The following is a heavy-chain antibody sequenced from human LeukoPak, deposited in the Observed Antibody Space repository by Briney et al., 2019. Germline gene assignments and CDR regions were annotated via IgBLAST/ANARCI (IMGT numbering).Heavy chain of an antibody. CDR3: ARDFTIAAAGTGFNFDY. J-gene: IGHJ4*02. D-gene: IGHD6-13*01. CDR2: ISSSSSYI. Sequence: TGGSLRLSCAASGFTFTTYGMNWVRQAPGKGLEWVSSISSSSSYIYYADSVKGRFTISRDNAKNSLYLQMNSLRAEDTAVYYCARDFTIAAAGTGFNFDYWGQGTLVTVSS. V-gene: IGHV3-21*01. CDR1: GFTFTTYG.